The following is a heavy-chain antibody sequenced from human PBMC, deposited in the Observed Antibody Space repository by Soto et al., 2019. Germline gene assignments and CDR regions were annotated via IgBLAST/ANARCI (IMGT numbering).Heavy chain of an antibody. Sequence: SETLSLTCTVSCDSISSYYWTWIRQPPGKGLEYIGYIYYSGRTYYNPSLKSRVTISVDTSKNQFSLKLSSVTAADTAVYYCARGHLGITTTGTWYDFDYWGQGTLVTVSS. CDR1: CDSISSYY. D-gene: IGHD2-15*01. CDR2: IYYSGRT. J-gene: IGHJ4*02. CDR3: ARGHLGITTTGTWYDFDY. V-gene: IGHV4-59*01.